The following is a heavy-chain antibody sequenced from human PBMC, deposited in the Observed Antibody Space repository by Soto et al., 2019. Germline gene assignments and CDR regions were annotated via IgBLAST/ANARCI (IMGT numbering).Heavy chain of an antibody. CDR2: IGWNSAMI. V-gene: IGHV3-9*02. CDR1: GFTSEDYA. CDR3: IKESSPGGLDY. D-gene: IGHD3-10*01. Sequence: EVPVVESGGGLVQPGRSLRLSCVVSGFTSEDYAMHWIRQVPGKGLEWVSGIGWNSAMIGYADSVKGRFTTSRDNAKNSLYLQMKSLRIEDTAFYYCIKESSPGGLDYWGRGTLVTVSS. J-gene: IGHJ4*02.